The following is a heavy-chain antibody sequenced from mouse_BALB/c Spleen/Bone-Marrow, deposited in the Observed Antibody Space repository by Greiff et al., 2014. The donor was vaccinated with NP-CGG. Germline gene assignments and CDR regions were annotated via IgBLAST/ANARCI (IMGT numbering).Heavy chain of an antibody. CDR2: IWGDGST. J-gene: IGHJ2*01. Sequence: VQLQQSGPGLVAPSQSLSITCTVSGFSLTGYGVNWVRQPPGKGLEWLGMIWGDGSTDYNSVLESRLNISKDNSKSQVFLKMNSLQTDDTARYYCARSFTTVVATPFDYWGQGTTLTVSS. CDR1: GFSLTGYG. D-gene: IGHD1-1*01. CDR3: ARSFTTVVATPFDY. V-gene: IGHV2-6-7*01.